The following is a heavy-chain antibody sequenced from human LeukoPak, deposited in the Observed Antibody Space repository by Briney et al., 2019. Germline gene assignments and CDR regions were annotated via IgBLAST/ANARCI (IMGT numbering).Heavy chain of an antibody. Sequence: ASVKVSCKASGYTFTSYIMHWVRQAPGQGLEWKGWINPNSGATNYAQKFQGRVSITRDTSISTVYMELTRLTSDDTAVYYCAREGHCTGGCCLDHWGQGTTVTVSS. J-gene: IGHJ6*02. V-gene: IGHV1-2*02. D-gene: IGHD2-15*01. CDR2: INPNSGAT. CDR3: AREGHCTGGCCLDH. CDR1: GYTFTSYI.